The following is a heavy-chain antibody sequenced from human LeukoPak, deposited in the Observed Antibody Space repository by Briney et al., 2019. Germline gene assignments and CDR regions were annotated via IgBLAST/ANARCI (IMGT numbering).Heavy chain of an antibody. Sequence: GASVKVSCKASGYTFTSYDINWVRQATGQGLEWMGWMNPNSGNTGYAQKFQGRVTMTRNTSISTAYMELSSLRSEDTAVYYCARGQVLLWFGEFPDWFDPWGQGTLVTVSS. V-gene: IGHV1-8*01. CDR3: ARGQVLLWFGEFPDWFDP. CDR1: GYTFTSYD. CDR2: MNPNSGNT. D-gene: IGHD3-10*01. J-gene: IGHJ5*02.